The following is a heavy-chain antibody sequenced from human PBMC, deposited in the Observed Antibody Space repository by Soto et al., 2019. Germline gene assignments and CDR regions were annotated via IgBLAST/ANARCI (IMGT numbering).Heavy chain of an antibody. J-gene: IGHJ4*02. D-gene: IGHD3-3*01. CDR1: GGSISSGGYS. V-gene: IGHV4-30-2*01. Sequence: QLQLQESGSGLVKPSQTLSLTCAASGGSISSGGYSWSWIRQPPGKGLEWIGYIYHSGSTYYNPSLKSRVTISVDRSKNQFSLKLSSVTAADTAVYYCARGSYDFWCGYHPFDYWGQGTLVTVSS. CDR3: ARGSYDFWCGYHPFDY. CDR2: IYHSGST.